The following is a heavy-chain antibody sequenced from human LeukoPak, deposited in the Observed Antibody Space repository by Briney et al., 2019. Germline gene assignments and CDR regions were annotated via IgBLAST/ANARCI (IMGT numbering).Heavy chain of an antibody. Sequence: SETLSLTCTVSGGSISSYYWSWIRQPPGKGLAWIGYIYYSGSTNYNPSLKSRVTISVDTSKNQFSLKLSSVTAADTAVYYCATTRGYSYGYGMDVWGKGTTVTVSS. CDR2: IYYSGST. CDR3: ATTRGYSYGYGMDV. D-gene: IGHD5-18*01. J-gene: IGHJ6*03. V-gene: IGHV4-59*08. CDR1: GGSISSYY.